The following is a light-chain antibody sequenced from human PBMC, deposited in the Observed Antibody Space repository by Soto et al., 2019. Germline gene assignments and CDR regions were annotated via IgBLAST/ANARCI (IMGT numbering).Light chain of an antibody. CDR3: QQYNGYART. CDR1: QSISSW. Sequence: RVPIPCRASQSISSWLAWYQQKPGKAPKLLIYDASSLERGVPSRFSGSGSGTEFTLTISSMQPDDFATFYCQQYNGYARTWGQGTKG. J-gene: IGKJ1*01. V-gene: IGKV1-5*01. CDR2: DAS.